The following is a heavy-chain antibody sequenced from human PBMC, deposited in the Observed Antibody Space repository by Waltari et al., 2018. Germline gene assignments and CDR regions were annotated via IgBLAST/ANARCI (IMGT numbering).Heavy chain of an antibody. D-gene: IGHD1-26*01. J-gene: IGHJ4*02. CDR2: ISGSGGST. CDR3: AKDLRVMGATPFDY. Sequence: EVQLLESGGGLVQPGGSLRLSCAASGVTFCSSAMRWVRHAPGKGLEWVSGISGSGGSTYYADSVKGRFTISRDNSKNTLYLQMNSLRAEDTAVYYCAKDLRVMGATPFDYWGQGTLVTVSS. CDR1: GVTFCSSA. V-gene: IGHV3-23*01.